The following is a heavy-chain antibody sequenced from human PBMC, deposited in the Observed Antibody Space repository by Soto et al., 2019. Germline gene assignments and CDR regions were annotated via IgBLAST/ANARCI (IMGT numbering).Heavy chain of an antibody. CDR3: AKVRPGDSGSFYRDFHY. J-gene: IGHJ4*02. CDR2: IKRDGSQK. Sequence: PGXSLRLSFAASGFTFSDFWLTWFRQAPVNGLEWVANIKRDGSQKNYVDSVKGRFTISRDNAKNSLYLQMNALRAEDTAVYYCAKVRPGDSGSFYRDFHYWGQGTLVTVSS. CDR1: GFTFSDFW. V-gene: IGHV3-7*01. D-gene: IGHD3-10*01.